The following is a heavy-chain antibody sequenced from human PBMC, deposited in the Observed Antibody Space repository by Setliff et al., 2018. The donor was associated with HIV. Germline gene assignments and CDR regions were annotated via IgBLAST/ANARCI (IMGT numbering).Heavy chain of an antibody. CDR1: GGSISSGGPGYY. D-gene: IGHD3-10*01. Sequence: SETLSLTCTVSGGSISSGGPGYYWGWVRQPPGGGLEWIGSVYYSGSTYYNPSLRSRVTISVDTSKNQLSLRLTSMTAADTAVYYCAPRHHKYGFLWGQGTLVTVSS. V-gene: IGHV4-39*01. CDR3: APRHHKYGFL. J-gene: IGHJ4*02. CDR2: VYYSGST.